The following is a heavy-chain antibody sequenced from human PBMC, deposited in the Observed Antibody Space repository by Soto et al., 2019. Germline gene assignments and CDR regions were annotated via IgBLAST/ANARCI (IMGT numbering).Heavy chain of an antibody. CDR1: GDSFSSDNYS. CDR3: ARYTKGAHYFDC. D-gene: IGHD1-26*01. Sequence: PSETLSLTCAVSGDSFSSDNYSWSWIRQPPGKGLEWIGYIYPSGSTYYNPSLKSRVTISIDRSKNQFSLWLTSVTAADTAVYYCARYTKGAHYFDCWGQGTLVTVSS. J-gene: IGHJ4*02. V-gene: IGHV4-30-2*01. CDR2: IYPSGST.